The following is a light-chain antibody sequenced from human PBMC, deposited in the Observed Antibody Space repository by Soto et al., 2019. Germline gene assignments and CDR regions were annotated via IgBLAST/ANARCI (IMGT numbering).Light chain of an antibody. J-gene: IGKJ4*01. CDR1: QDINIY. CDR2: DAS. Sequence: DIQMTQSPCTLSASVWDRVTITCQATQDINIYLNWYQQKPGKAPNLLIYDASNLEIGVPSRFSGSGSGTHFTFTISSLQTEDIGTYYCQQYDILPITFGRGTKVDIK. V-gene: IGKV1-33*01. CDR3: QQYDILPIT.